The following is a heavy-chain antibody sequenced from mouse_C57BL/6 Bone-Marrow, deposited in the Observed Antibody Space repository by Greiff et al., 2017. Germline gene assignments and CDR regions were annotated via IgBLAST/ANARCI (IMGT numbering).Heavy chain of an antibody. CDR1: GFTFSDYG. V-gene: IGHV5-17*01. D-gene: IGHD2-2*01. Sequence: EVQVVESGGGLVKPGGSLKLSCAASGFTFSDYGMHWVRQAPEKGLEWVAYISRGSSTIYYADTVKGRFTLSRDNAKNTLFLQMTSLRSEDTALYYCARGWLPAWFAYWGQGTLVTVSA. CDR3: ARGWLPAWFAY. J-gene: IGHJ3*01. CDR2: ISRGSSTI.